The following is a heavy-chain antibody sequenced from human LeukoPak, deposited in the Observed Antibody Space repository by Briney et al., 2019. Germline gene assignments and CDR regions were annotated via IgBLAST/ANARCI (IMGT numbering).Heavy chain of an antibody. V-gene: IGHV4-59*12. CDR2: IHYSGTA. J-gene: IGHJ4*02. Sequence: TSETLSLTCTVSDGSITNYDWSWVRQPPGKGPEFIGYIHYSGTANYNPSLRSRVSVSVGTSKNQFSLKLTSVTAADTAMYYCAREYYDSATYLKYFYGMDVWGQGTLVTVSS. CDR3: AREYYDSATYLKYFYGMDV. D-gene: IGHD3-10*01. CDR1: DGSITNYD.